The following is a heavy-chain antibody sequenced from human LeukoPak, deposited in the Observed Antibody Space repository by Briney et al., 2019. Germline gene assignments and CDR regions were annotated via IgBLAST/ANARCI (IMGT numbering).Heavy chain of an antibody. D-gene: IGHD3-22*01. J-gene: IGHJ4*02. Sequence: ASVKASCKASGYTFTGYYMHWVRQAPGQGLEWMGRINPNSGGTNYAQKFQGRVTMTRDTSISTAYMELSRLRSDDTAVYYCARDRDLWYGYYPVGFFDYWGQGTLVTVSS. CDR1: GYTFTGYY. V-gene: IGHV1-2*06. CDR3: ARDRDLWYGYYPVGFFDY. CDR2: INPNSGGT.